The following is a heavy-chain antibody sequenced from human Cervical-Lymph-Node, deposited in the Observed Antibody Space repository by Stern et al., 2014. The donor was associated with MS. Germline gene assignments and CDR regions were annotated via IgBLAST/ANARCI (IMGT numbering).Heavy chain of an antibody. CDR3: ARTTVTTDYYGMDV. CDR2: IIPILGIT. CDR1: GGTFSSYA. D-gene: IGHD4-17*01. J-gene: IGHJ6*02. V-gene: IGHV1-69*04. Sequence: QVQLVQSGAEVKQPGSSVKVSCKASGGTFSSYAISWVRQAPGQGLEWMGRIIPILGITNYAQKFQGRVTITADKSTSTAYMELSSLRSEDTAVYYCARTTVTTDYYGMDVWGQGTTVTVSS.